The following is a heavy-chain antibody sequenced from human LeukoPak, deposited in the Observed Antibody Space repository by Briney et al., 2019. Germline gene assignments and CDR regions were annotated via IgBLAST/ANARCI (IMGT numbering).Heavy chain of an antibody. J-gene: IGHJ5*02. V-gene: IGHV5-51*01. CDR3: ARQQSGTTSIDWFDP. D-gene: IGHD1-1*01. Sequence: GESLKISCKGSGYSFTSYWIGWVRQMPGKGLEWMGIICPGDSDTKYSPSFQGQVTISADKSISTAYLQWSSLKASDTAMYYCARQQSGTTSIDWFDPWGQGTLVTVSS. CDR1: GYSFTSYW. CDR2: ICPGDSDT.